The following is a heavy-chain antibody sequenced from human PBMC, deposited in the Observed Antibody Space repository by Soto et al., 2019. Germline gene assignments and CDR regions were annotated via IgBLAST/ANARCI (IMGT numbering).Heavy chain of an antibody. D-gene: IGHD5-12*01. CDR2: ISAYNGNT. CDR1: GYTFTSYG. J-gene: IGHJ4*02. V-gene: IGHV1-18*01. Sequence: ASVKVSCKASGYTFTSYGISWVRQAPGQGLEWMGWISAYNGNTNYAQKLQGRVTMTTDTSTSTAYMELRSLRSDDTAVYYCARIVYAARDTVGCYFDYWGQGTLVTVSS. CDR3: ARIVYAARDTVGCYFDY.